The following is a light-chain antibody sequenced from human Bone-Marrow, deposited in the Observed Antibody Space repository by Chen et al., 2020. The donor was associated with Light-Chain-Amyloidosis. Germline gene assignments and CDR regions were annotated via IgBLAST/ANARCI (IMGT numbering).Light chain of an antibody. CDR2: WAS. Sequence: DFVLTQSPDSLAVSLVERATINCKSSRSVLFSGNNKNYLAWYQQKPGQPTKLLIYWASTRESGVPDRFSGSGSGTDFTLTISSLQAEDVAIYYCKQYYSTPPVYTFGQGTKLEIK. J-gene: IGKJ2*01. V-gene: IGKV4-1*01. CDR3: KQYYSTPPVYT. CDR1: RSVLFSGNNKNY.